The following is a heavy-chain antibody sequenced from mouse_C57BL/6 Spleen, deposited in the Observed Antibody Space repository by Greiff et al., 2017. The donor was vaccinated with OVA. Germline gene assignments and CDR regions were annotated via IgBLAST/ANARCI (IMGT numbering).Heavy chain of an antibody. Sequence: QVQLQQPGAELVKPGASVKLSCKASGYTFTSYWMHWVKQRPGQGLEWIGMIHPNSGSTNYNEKFKSKATLTVDKSSSTAYMQLSSLTSEDSAVYYCARVVEYDYEAWFCYWGQGTLVTVSA. D-gene: IGHD2-4*01. CDR1: GYTFTSYW. CDR3: ARVVEYDYEAWFCY. J-gene: IGHJ3*01. CDR2: IHPNSGST. V-gene: IGHV1-64*01.